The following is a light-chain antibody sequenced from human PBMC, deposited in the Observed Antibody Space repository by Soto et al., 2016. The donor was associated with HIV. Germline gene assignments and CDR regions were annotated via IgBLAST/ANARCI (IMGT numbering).Light chain of an antibody. CDR3: QVWDSRTVI. CDR1: KLGDKN. V-gene: IGLV3-1*01. CDR2: QDS. J-gene: IGLJ2*01. Sequence: SYELTQPPSVSVSPGQTASITCSGDKLGDKNASWYQQKPGQSPAMVIYQDSKRPSGIPERFSGSNSGNTATLTISGTQAMDEADYYCQVWDSRTVIFGGGTKLTV.